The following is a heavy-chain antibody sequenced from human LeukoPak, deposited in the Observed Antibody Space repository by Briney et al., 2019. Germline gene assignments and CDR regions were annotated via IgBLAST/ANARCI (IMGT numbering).Heavy chain of an antibody. Sequence: GGSLRLSCAASRFTFSTSWMAWVRQAPGKSLEWVATIKEDGSQKYYVDFVKGRFTISRDNAKNSLSLQMNSLRVEDTAVYFCVRNLAYDSFDIWGQGTMVTVSS. CDR3: VRNLAYDSFDI. CDR1: RFTFSTSW. J-gene: IGHJ3*02. V-gene: IGHV3-7*01. D-gene: IGHD3-16*01. CDR2: IKEDGSQK.